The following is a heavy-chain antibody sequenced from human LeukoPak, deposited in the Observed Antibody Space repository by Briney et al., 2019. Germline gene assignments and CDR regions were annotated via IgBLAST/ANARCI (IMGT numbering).Heavy chain of an antibody. D-gene: IGHD6-13*01. CDR3: ARSARHSSWFPF. Sequence: ASVKVSCKASGGTFSSYAISWVRQAPGQGLEWMGWISAYNGNTNYAQKFQGRVTMTTDTSTSTAYMELRSLRSDDTAVYYCARSARHSSWFPFWGQGTLVTVSS. CDR2: ISAYNGNT. V-gene: IGHV1-18*01. CDR1: GGTFSSYA. J-gene: IGHJ4*02.